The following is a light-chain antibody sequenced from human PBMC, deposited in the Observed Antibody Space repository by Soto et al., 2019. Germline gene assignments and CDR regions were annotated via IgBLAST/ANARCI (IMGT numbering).Light chain of an antibody. CDR1: SSDVGGYNH. CDR2: EVR. CDR3: CSYTSSSIRV. J-gene: IGLJ3*02. Sequence: SVLTQPASVSGSPGQSITISCTGTSSDVGGYNHVSWYQQHPGKAPKLIIYEVRNRPSGVSNRLSGSKSGNTASLTISGLQADDEADYYCCSYTSSSIRVFGGGTK. V-gene: IGLV2-14*01.